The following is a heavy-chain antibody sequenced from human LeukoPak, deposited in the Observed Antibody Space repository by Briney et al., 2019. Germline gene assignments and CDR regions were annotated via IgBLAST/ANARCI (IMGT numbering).Heavy chain of an antibody. D-gene: IGHD6-13*01. CDR3: ASRIAAAGHKMGFDY. CDR2: INHSGST. V-gene: IGHV4-34*01. J-gene: IGHJ4*02. CDR1: GGSFSGYY. Sequence: SETLSLTCAVYGGSFSGYYWSWIRQPPGKGLEWTGEINHSGSTNYNPSLKSRVTISVDTSKNQFSLKLSSVTAADTAVYYCASRIAAAGHKMGFDYWGQGTLVTVSS.